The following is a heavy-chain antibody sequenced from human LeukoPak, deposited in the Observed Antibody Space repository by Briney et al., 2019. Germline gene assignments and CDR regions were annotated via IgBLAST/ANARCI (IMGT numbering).Heavy chain of an antibody. CDR3: VKDRVGTWEPIDY. CDR1: GFTFSSCV. Sequence: GGSLRLSCAASGFTFSSCVMSWVRQAPGKGLEWVSAISGSGDTTYYAESVRGRFTISRDISKNTLYLQMNSLRVEDAAVYYCVKDRVGTWEPIDYWGQGTLVTVSS. CDR2: ISGSGDTT. J-gene: IGHJ4*02. V-gene: IGHV3-23*01. D-gene: IGHD1-26*01.